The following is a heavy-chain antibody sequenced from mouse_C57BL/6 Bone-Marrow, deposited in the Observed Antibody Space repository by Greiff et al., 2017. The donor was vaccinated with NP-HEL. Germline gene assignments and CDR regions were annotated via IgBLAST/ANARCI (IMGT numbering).Heavy chain of an antibody. CDR1: GFNIKDDY. D-gene: IGHD1-1*01. CDR2: IDPENGDT. Sequence: LQESGAELVRPGASVKLSCTASGFNIKDDYMHWVKQRPEQGLEWIGWIDPENGDTEYASKFQGKATITADTSSNTAYLQLSSLTSEDTAVYYCTLITTLGDYWGQGTTLTVSS. CDR3: TLITTLGDY. J-gene: IGHJ2*01. V-gene: IGHV14-4*01.